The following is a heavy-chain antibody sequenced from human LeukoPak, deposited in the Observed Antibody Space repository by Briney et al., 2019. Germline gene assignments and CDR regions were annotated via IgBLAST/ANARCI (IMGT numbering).Heavy chain of an antibody. D-gene: IGHD6-19*01. J-gene: IGHJ4*02. CDR1: GGSISSYY. V-gene: IGHV4-59*08. Sequence: SETLSLTCTVSGGSISSYYWSWIRQPPGKGLEWIGYIYYSGSTNYNPSLMSRVTISVDTSKNQFSLKLSSVTAADTAVYYCARHWYSSGWYHPVDYWGQGTLVTVSS. CDR2: IYYSGST. CDR3: ARHWYSSGWYHPVDY.